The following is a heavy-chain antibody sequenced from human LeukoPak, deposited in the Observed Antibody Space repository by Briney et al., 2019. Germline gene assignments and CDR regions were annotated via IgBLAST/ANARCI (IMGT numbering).Heavy chain of an antibody. CDR1: GFTFTTFA. J-gene: IGHJ4*02. Sequence: GGSLRLSCAASGFTFTTFAMSWVRHTPGKGVQWVSAINHNGASTYYADSVRGRFTISRDNSRNTLYLQLNSLRVEDTAVYYCVKRAYCGGDCYPDYWGQGTLVTVSS. CDR3: VKRAYCGGDCYPDY. V-gene: IGHV3-23*01. D-gene: IGHD2-21*02. CDR2: INHNGAST.